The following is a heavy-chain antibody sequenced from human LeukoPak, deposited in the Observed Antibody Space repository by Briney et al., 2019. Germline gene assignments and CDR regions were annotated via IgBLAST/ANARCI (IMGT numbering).Heavy chain of an antibody. V-gene: IGHV3-23*01. Sequence: GGSLRLSCAASGFTFSSDTMSWVCQAPRPGLEWVWAIRGSGDRTNYADSAKGGFTISTDKSTKTLYLRKISLRAEDTAVYYCAKHSKIVCATFRSYHYMGVRGKGTAVTVSS. D-gene: IGHD3-16*02. CDR1: GFTFSSDT. J-gene: IGHJ6*03. CDR3: AKHSKIVCATFRSYHYMGV. CDR2: IRGSGDRT.